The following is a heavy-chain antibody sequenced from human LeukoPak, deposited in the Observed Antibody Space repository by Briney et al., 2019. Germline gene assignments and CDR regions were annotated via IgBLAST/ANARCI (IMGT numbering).Heavy chain of an antibody. CDR3: ARSPTFRGWFDP. Sequence: PGGSLRLSCAASGFTFSSYNMNWVRQAPGKGLEWVAYISIGTSFIYYADSVKGRFTNSRDNAKNSLYLQVNSLRAEDTAVYYCARSPTFRGWFDPWGQGTLVTVSS. CDR2: ISIGTSFI. J-gene: IGHJ5*02. D-gene: IGHD2/OR15-2a*01. V-gene: IGHV3-21*01. CDR1: GFTFSSYN.